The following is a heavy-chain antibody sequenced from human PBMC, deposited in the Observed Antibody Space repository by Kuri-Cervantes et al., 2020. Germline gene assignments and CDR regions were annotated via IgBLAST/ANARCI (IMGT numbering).Heavy chain of an antibody. CDR1: GGSISSYY. D-gene: IGHD3-3*01. CDR2: IYYSGST. J-gene: IGHJ6*03. CDR3: ARGQYYDFWSGYXSNYYMDV. V-gene: IGHV4-59*12. Sequence: SETLSLTCTVSGGSISSYYWSWIRQPPAKGLEWIGYIYYSGSTNYNPSLKSRVTISVDTSKNQFSLKLSSVNAADTAVYYCARGQYYDFWSGYXSNYYMDVWGKGTTVTVSS.